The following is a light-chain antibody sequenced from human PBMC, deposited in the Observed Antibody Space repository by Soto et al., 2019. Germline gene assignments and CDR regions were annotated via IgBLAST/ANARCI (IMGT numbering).Light chain of an antibody. Sequence: QSVLTQPPSASRTPGQRVIISCSGSSSNIGSNYVYWYQQLPGTAPKLLIYKNNQRPSGVPDRFSGSKSGTSASLAISGLRSEDEADYYCAAWDDSLSGGVFGTGTKVTVL. CDR1: SSNIGSNY. CDR2: KNN. V-gene: IGLV1-47*01. CDR3: AAWDDSLSGGV. J-gene: IGLJ1*01.